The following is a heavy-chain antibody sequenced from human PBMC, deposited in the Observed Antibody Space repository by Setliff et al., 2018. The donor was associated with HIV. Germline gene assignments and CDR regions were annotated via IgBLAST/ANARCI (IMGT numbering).Heavy chain of an antibody. J-gene: IGHJ4*02. CDR2: INAGNGNT. D-gene: IGHD3-16*01. V-gene: IGHV1-3*01. CDR3: ARSLSMVGEGHDY. CDR1: GYTFTSYA. Sequence: GASVKVSCKASGYTFTSYAMHWVRQAPGQRLEWMGWINAGNGNTKYSQKFQGRVTITRDTSASTAYMELSSLRSEDTAVYYCARSLSMVGEGHDYWGQGTLVTVSS.